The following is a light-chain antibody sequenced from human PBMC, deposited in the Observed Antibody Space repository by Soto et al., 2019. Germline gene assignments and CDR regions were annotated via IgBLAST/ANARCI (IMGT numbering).Light chain of an antibody. CDR2: DAS. J-gene: IGKJ1*01. CDR3: QHYNTYPWT. V-gene: IGKV1-5*01. CDR1: QSISSW. Sequence: DIQMTQSLSTLSASVGDRVNITCRASQSISSWLAWYQQKPGKAPKLLIYDASSLESGVPSRFSGSGSGTEFTLTISSLQPDDFATYYCQHYNTYPWTFGQGTKV.